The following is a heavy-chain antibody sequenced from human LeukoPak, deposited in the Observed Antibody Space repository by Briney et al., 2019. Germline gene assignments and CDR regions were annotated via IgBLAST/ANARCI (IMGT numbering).Heavy chain of an antibody. J-gene: IGHJ4*02. CDR3: ARDGSGSSYY. CDR2: IYHSGST. CDR1: GGSISSGGYY. V-gene: IGHV4-30-2*01. Sequence: SETPSLTCTVSGGSISSGGYYWSWIRQPPGKGLEWIGYIYHSGSTYYNPSLKSRVTISVDRSKNQFSLKLSSVTAADTAVYYCARDGSGSSYYWGQGTLVTVSS. D-gene: IGHD3-10*01.